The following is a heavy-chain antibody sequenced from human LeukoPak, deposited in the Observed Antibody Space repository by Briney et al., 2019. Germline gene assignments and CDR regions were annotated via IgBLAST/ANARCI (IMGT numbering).Heavy chain of an antibody. CDR2: IYYSGST. V-gene: IGHV4-59*12. CDR1: GGSISSYY. J-gene: IGHJ4*02. Sequence: SETLSLTCTVSGGSISSYYWSWIRQPPGKGLEWIGYIYYSGSTNYNPSLKSRVTISVDTSKNQFSLKLSSVTAADTAVYYCATDRGGGYFDYWVQGTLVTVSS. D-gene: IGHD3-10*01. CDR3: ATDRGGGYFDY.